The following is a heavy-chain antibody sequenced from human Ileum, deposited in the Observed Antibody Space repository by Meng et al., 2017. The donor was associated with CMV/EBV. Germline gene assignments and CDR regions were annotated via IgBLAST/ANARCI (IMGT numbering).Heavy chain of an antibody. V-gene: IGHV3-11*06. CDR3: AREGGPKRFDS. CDR1: GFTFSDYQ. CDR2: ISDSGIYT. J-gene: IGHJ4*02. D-gene: IGHD2-15*01. Sequence: QVQLVESGGRLVKPGGSLRLGCAASGFTFSDYQINWIRQAPGKGLEWISYISDSGIYTKYTDSVKGRFTISRDNDKDSVYLQMDSLRDEDTVVYFCAREGGPKRFDSWGQGTLVTVSS.